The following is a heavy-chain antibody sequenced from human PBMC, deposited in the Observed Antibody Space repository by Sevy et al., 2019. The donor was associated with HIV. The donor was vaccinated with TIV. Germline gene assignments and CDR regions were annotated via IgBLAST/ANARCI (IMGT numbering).Heavy chain of an antibody. CDR1: GFTFSNAW. V-gene: IGHV3-15*01. CDR3: TRRDFPGYCSGGSCYSDY. Sequence: GGSLRLSCAASGFTFSNAWMSWVRQAPGKGLEWVGRIKSKTDGGTTDYAAPVKSRFTISRDDSTNTLYLQMNSLKTKETAVYYCTRRDFPGYCSGGSCYSDYWGKGTLVTVSS. J-gene: IGHJ4*02. CDR2: IKSKTDGGTT. D-gene: IGHD2-15*01.